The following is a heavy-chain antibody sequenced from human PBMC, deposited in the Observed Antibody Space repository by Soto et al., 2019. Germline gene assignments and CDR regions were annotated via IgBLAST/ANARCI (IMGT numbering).Heavy chain of an antibody. D-gene: IGHD3-10*01. Sequence: ASVKVSCKASGYTFTSYYMHWVRQAPGQGLEWMGIINPSGGSTSYAQKFQGRVTMTRDTSTSTVYMELSSLRSEDTAVYYCARDYHRIEVLLWFVESWTFDYWGQGTLVTVSS. CDR1: GYTFTSYY. CDR3: ARDYHRIEVLLWFVESWTFDY. V-gene: IGHV1-46*01. J-gene: IGHJ4*02. CDR2: INPSGGST.